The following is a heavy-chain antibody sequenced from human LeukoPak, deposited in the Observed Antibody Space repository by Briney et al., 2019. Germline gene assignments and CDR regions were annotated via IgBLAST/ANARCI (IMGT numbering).Heavy chain of an antibody. CDR3: AGYSSSWSDYYYGMDV. CDR2: IYSGGST. CDR1: GFTVSSNY. D-gene: IGHD6-13*01. J-gene: IGHJ6*02. V-gene: IGHV3-66*01. Sequence: GGSLRLSCAASGFTVSSNYTSWVRQAPGKGLECVSVIYSGGSTYYADSVKGRFTISRDNSKNTLYLQMNSLRAEDTAVYYCAGYSSSWSDYYYGMDVWGQGTTVTVSS.